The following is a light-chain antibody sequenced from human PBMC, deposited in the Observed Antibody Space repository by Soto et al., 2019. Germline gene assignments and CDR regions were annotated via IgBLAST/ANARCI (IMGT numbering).Light chain of an antibody. CDR2: GNS. CDR1: TSNIGAGYD. J-gene: IGLJ3*02. CDR3: QSYDSSLRGV. Sequence: QSALTQPASVSGSPGQSITISCTGSTSNIGAGYDVHWYQQLPGTAPKLLIYGNSNRPSGVPDRFSGSKSGTSASLAITGLQAEDEADYYCQSYDSSLRGVFGGGTKLTVL. V-gene: IGLV1-40*01.